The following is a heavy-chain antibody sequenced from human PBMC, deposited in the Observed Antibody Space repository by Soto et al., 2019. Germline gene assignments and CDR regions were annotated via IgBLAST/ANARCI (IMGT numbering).Heavy chain of an antibody. CDR2: IYYSGST. D-gene: IGHD3-22*01. CDR3: ARSGYYRNYFDY. V-gene: IGHV4-59*01. Sequence: SETLSLTCTVSGGSISSYYWSWIRQPPGKGLEWIGYIYYSGSTNYNPSLKSRVTISVDTSKNQFSLKLSSVTAADTAVYYCARSGYYRNYFDYWGQGTLVTVSS. J-gene: IGHJ4*02. CDR1: GGSISSYY.